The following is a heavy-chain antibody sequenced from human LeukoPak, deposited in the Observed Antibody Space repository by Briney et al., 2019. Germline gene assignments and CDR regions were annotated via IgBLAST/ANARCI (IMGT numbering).Heavy chain of an antibody. Sequence: SETLSLTCAVYGGSFSGYYWSWIRQPPGKGLGWIGEINHSGSTNYNPSLKSRVTISVDTSKNQFSLKLSSVTAADTAVYYCASAYCSSTSCYNRMAAFDIWGQGTMVTVSS. CDR2: INHSGST. D-gene: IGHD2-2*02. CDR3: ASAYCSSTSCYNRMAAFDI. CDR1: GGSFSGYY. J-gene: IGHJ3*02. V-gene: IGHV4-34*01.